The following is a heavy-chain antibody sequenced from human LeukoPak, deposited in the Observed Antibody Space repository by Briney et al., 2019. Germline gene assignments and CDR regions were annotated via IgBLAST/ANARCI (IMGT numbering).Heavy chain of an antibody. J-gene: IGHJ6*02. D-gene: IGHD3-10*01. CDR3: ARDLRGVKGGMDV. CDR1: GGSISSYY. Sequence: PSETLSLTCTVSGGSISSYYWSWIRQPPGKGLEWVGYIYYSGSTNYNPSLKSRVTISVDTSKNQFSLKLSSVTAADTAVYYCARDLRGVKGGMDVWGQGTTVTVSS. V-gene: IGHV4-59*01. CDR2: IYYSGST.